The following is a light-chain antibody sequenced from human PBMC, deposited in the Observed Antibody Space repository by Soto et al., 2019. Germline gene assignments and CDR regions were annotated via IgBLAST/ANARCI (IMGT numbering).Light chain of an antibody. CDR1: QSVSSS. J-gene: IGKJ2*01. Sequence: EIVMTQSPGTLSVSPGERATLSCRASQSVSSSFAWYQQRPGQAPRLLIYGASTRATGVPARFSGSGSGTEFTLTITSLQSEDFAVYYCQQYNNWPPYTFGQGTKLEIK. CDR3: QQYNNWPPYT. CDR2: GAS. V-gene: IGKV3-15*01.